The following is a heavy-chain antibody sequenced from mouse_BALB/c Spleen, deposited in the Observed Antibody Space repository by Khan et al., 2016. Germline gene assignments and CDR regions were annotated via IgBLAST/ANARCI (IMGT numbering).Heavy chain of an antibody. Sequence: QVQLKESGPGLVAPSQSLSITCTVSGFSLTSYGVHWVRQPPGKGLEWLVVIWSDGSTTYNSALNSRLSISKDNSKSQVFFKMNSLQTDDTAKYYCARRDDGGGAMDYWGQGTSGTVSS. CDR1: GFSLTSYG. CDR3: ARRDDGGGAMDY. D-gene: IGHD2-3*01. V-gene: IGHV2-6*02. CDR2: IWSDGST. J-gene: IGHJ4*01.